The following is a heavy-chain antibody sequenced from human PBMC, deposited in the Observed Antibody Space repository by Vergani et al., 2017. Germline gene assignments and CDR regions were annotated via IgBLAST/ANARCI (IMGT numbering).Heavy chain of an antibody. CDR2: IYYSGST. CDR3: ARQVVPGRRMDV. V-gene: IGHV4-39*01. Sequence: QLQLQESGPGLVKPLETLSLTCTVSGGSISSSSYYWGWIRQPPGKGLEWIGSIYYSGSTYYNPSLKSRVTISVDTSKNQFSLKLSSVTAADTAVYYCARQVVPGRRMDVWGQGTTVTVSS. CDR1: GGSISSSSYY. J-gene: IGHJ6*02. D-gene: IGHD2-2*01.